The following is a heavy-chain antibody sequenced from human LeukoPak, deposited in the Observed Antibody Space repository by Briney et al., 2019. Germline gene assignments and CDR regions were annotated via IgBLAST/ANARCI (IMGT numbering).Heavy chain of an antibody. CDR3: ASTTVPTGYYFDY. J-gene: IGHJ4*02. Sequence: SETLSLTCTVSGGSINSYWWSWIRQPPGKGLEWIAYLYYTGSTNYNPSLKSRVTISVDTSKNQFSLKLSSVTAADTAVYYCASTTVPTGYYFDYWGQGTLVTVSS. V-gene: IGHV4-59*08. CDR2: LYYTGST. D-gene: IGHD4-17*01. CDR1: GGSINSYW.